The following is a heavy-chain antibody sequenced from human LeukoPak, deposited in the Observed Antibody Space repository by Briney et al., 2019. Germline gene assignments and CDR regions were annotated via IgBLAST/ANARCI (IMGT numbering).Heavy chain of an antibody. J-gene: IGHJ4*02. Sequence: GGSLRLSCAASGFTFSVAAMTWVRQAPGKGLGWVSSISGSGGSTYYADSVKGRFTISRDNSKNTLYLQMNSLRAEDTAVYSCAIWRDGYSTYNFDYWAQGTLVTVSS. CDR3: AIWRDGYSTYNFDY. CDR1: GFTFSVAA. V-gene: IGHV3-23*01. CDR2: ISGSGGST. D-gene: IGHD5-24*01.